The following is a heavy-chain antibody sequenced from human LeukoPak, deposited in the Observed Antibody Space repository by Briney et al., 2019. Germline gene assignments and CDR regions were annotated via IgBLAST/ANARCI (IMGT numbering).Heavy chain of an antibody. Sequence: SETLSLTCTISGGSIRSYCWSWIRQPPGKGLEWIGYIYYSGSTNYNPSLKSRVTISVVMSKNQFSLRLSSVTAADTAVYYCARDQRYRGAYGLDVWGQGTTVTVSS. V-gene: IGHV4-59*01. J-gene: IGHJ6*02. CDR3: ARDQRYRGAYGLDV. CDR2: IYYSGST. D-gene: IGHD1-26*01. CDR1: GGSIRSYC.